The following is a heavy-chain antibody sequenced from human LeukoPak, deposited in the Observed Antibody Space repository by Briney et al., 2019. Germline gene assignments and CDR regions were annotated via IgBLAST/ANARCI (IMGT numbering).Heavy chain of an antibody. CDR1: GFTFSSYS. Sequence: GGSLRLSCAASGFTFSSYSMNWVRQAPGKGLEWVSSISGSSSYINYADSVKGRFTISRDNAQNSLFLQLNSLSAEDTAVYYCARDPYSSGWYKDAFDIWGQGTMVTVSS. CDR2: ISGSSSYI. V-gene: IGHV3-21*04. J-gene: IGHJ3*02. CDR3: ARDPYSSGWYKDAFDI. D-gene: IGHD6-19*01.